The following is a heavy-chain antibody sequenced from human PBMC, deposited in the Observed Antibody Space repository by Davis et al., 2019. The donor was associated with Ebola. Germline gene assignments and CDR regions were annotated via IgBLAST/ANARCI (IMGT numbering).Heavy chain of an antibody. V-gene: IGHV5-51*01. CDR1: GYSFTSYW. D-gene: IGHD1-26*01. CDR2: IYPGDSDT. CDR3: ARQGAPYSAPAN. J-gene: IGHJ4*02. Sequence: GESLKISCKGSGYSFTSYWIGWVRQLPGKGLEWMGIIYPGDSDTRYSPSFQGQVTFSADKSITTAYLHWNSLKASDTAMYYCARQGAPYSAPANWGQGTLVTVSS.